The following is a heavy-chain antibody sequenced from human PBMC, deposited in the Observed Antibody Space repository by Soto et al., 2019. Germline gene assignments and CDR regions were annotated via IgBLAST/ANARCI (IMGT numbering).Heavy chain of an antibody. Sequence: GGSLRLSCAASGFTFSSNGMHWVRQAPGKGLEWVAVIWYDGTNKYYADSVKGRFTISRDNSKNTLYLQMNSLRAEDTALYYCTRSTQYYYGMDVWGQGTTVTVSS. CDR1: GFTFSSNG. J-gene: IGHJ6*02. CDR3: TRSTQYYYGMDV. V-gene: IGHV3-33*01. CDR2: IWYDGTNK.